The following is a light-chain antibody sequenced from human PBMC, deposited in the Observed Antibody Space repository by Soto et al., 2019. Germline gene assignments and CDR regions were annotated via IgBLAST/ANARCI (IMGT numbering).Light chain of an antibody. CDR1: LSDVGGKNS. J-gene: IGLJ2*01. Sequence: QSALTQPPSASGSPGQSVTISCTGTLSDVGGKNSVSWYRQDPGKAPQLIVYDVTQRPSGVPDRFSGSRSGSTASLTVSGLQAEDEANYYCSSYTGTTVIFGGGTKVTVL. CDR3: SSYTGTTVI. V-gene: IGLV2-8*01. CDR2: DVT.